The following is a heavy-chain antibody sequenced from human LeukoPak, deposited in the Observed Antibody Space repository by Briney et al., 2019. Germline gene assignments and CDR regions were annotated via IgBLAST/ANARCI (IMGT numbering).Heavy chain of an antibody. CDR2: IYYSGST. Sequence: PSETLSLTCTVSGGSISGGDYYWSWIRQPPGKGLEWIGYIYYSGSTYYNPSLKSRATISVDTSKNQFSLKLSSVTAADTAVYYCAREDGLSHYYYGMDVWGQGTTVTVSS. D-gene: IGHD5-24*01. CDR3: AREDGLSHYYYGMDV. V-gene: IGHV4-30-4*01. J-gene: IGHJ6*02. CDR1: GGSISGGDYY.